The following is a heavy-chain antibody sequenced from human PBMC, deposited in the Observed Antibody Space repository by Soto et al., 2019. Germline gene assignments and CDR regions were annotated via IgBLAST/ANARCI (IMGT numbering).Heavy chain of an antibody. CDR2: IYYSGST. Sequence: QVQLQESGPGLVKPSQTLSLTCTVSGGSISSGGYFWNWIRQHPGKGLEWIGFIYYSGSTYYDPSLKSRVTISVDTSKNQFSLKLSSVTAADTAVYYCAREGAAPYYYYGMDVWGQGTTGTVAS. CDR3: AREGAAPYYYYGMDV. J-gene: IGHJ6*02. V-gene: IGHV4-31*03. D-gene: IGHD6-6*01. CDR1: GGSISSGGYF.